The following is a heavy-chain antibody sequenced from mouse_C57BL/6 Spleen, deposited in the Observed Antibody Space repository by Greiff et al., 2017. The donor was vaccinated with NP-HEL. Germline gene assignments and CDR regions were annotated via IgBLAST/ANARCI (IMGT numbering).Heavy chain of an antibody. CDR2: IDPSDSYT. D-gene: IGHD3-1*01. J-gene: IGHJ4*01. CDR1: GYTFTSYW. CDR3: ARDVGEEGVLDD. V-gene: IGHV1-69*01. Sequence: QVQLQQPGAELVMPGASVKLSCKASGYTFTSYWMHWVKQRPGQGLEWIGEIDPSDSYTNYNQKFKGKSTLTVDKSSSTAYMQLSSLTSEDSAVYYCARDVGEEGVLDDWGQGTSVTVSS.